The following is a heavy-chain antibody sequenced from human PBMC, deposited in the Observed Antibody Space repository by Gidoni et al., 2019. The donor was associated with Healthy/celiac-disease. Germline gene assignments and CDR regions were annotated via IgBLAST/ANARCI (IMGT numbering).Heavy chain of an antibody. J-gene: IGHJ3*02. CDR2: ISGSGVST. CDR3: AKLRKHSGWYGGESDAFDI. V-gene: IGHV3-23*04. CDR1: GFTFSSDA. D-gene: IGHD6-19*01. Sequence: EVQLVESGGGLVQPGGSLRLSCAASGFTFSSDAMSWVRQAPGKGLELVSAISGSGVSTYSAASVKGRFTISRDNSKNTLYLQMNSLRAEDTAVYYCAKLRKHSGWYGGESDAFDIWGQGTMVTVSS.